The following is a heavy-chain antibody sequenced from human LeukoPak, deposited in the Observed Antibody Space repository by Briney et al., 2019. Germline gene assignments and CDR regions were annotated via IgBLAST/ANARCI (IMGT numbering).Heavy chain of an antibody. Sequence: GGSLRLSCAASGFTFSSYAIRWVRQAPGKGLEWVANIKQDGSEKYYVDSVKGRFTISRYNAKNSLYLQMNRLRAEDTAVYYCARDLPYYIGGYLAFNCGQGTLFTVSS. J-gene: IGHJ1*01. D-gene: IGHD1-26*01. CDR2: IKQDGSEK. CDR3: ARDLPYYIGGYLAFN. CDR1: GFTFSSYA. V-gene: IGHV3-7*01.